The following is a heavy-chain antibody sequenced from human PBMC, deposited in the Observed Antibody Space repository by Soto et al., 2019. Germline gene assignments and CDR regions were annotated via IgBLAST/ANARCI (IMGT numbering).Heavy chain of an antibody. D-gene: IGHD6-13*01. CDR3: AAGEASSRNLAPYYLDF. J-gene: IGHJ4*02. CDR1: GGPVSSGSYY. V-gene: IGHV4-61*01. CDR2: IYYSGST. Sequence: PSETLSLTCTVSGGPVSSGSYYWSWIRQPPGKGLEWIGYIYYSGSTNYNPSLKSRVTISVDTSKNQFSLKLSSVTAADTAVYYCAAGEASSRNLAPYYLDFWGQGTLVTVSS.